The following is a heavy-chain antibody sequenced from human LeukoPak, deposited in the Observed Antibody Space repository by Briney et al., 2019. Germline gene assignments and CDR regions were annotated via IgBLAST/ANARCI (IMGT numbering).Heavy chain of an antibody. V-gene: IGHV3-74*01. CDR3: ARDLNGWNDY. Sequence: GGSLRLSCAASGFTFSSYWMHWVRQVPGQGLVWVSRISSDGSSTSYADSVKGRFTISRDNAKNTLYLQMNSLRAEDTAVYYCARDLNGWNDYWGQGTLVTVSS. J-gene: IGHJ4*02. D-gene: IGHD6-19*01. CDR1: GFTFSSYW. CDR2: ISSDGSST.